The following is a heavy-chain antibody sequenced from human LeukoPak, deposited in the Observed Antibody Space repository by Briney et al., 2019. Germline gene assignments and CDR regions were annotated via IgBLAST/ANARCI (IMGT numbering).Heavy chain of an antibody. CDR3: ARGGSGWYGNWYFDL. CDR2: IKQDGSEK. J-gene: IGHJ2*01. Sequence: GGSLRLSCAASGFTFSSYWVSWVRQAPGKGMEWVANIKQDGSEKYYVDSVKGRFIISRDNAKNSLSLQMNNLRAEDTAVYYCARGGSGWYGNWYFDLWGLGTLVTVSS. V-gene: IGHV3-7*03. D-gene: IGHD6-19*01. CDR1: GFTFSSYW.